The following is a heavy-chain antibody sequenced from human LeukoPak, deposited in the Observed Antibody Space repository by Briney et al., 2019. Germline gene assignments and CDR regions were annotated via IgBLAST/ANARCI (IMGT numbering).Heavy chain of an antibody. Sequence: SETLSLTCAVYGGSFSGYYWSWIRQPPGKGLEWIGEINHSGSTNYNPSLKSRVTISVDTSKNQFSLKLSSVTAADTAVYYRARVSVAGVQDYWGQGTLVTVSS. CDR1: GGSFSGYY. CDR2: INHSGST. V-gene: IGHV4-34*01. J-gene: IGHJ4*02. CDR3: ARVSVAGVQDY. D-gene: IGHD6-19*01.